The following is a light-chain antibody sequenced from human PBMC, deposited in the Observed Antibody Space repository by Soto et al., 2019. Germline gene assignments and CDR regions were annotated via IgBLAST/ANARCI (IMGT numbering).Light chain of an antibody. V-gene: IGKV1-5*03. CDR2: KVS. J-gene: IGKJ2*01. CDR3: QQYNSYSS. CDR1: QSISGW. Sequence: DIQMTQSPSTLSASVGDRVTITCRASQSISGWLAWYPQKPGKAPKLLIYKVSTLESVFPSRFSGSGSGTEFTLTIRSLQPDDFETCYCQQYNSYSSFGQGTKLEIK.